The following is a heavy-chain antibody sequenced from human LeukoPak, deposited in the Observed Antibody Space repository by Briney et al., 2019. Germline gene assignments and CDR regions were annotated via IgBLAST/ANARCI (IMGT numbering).Heavy chain of an antibody. CDR3: ARRSLKGAAASWGY. D-gene: IGHD2-2*01. V-gene: IGHV1-8*01. J-gene: IGHJ4*02. CDR1: GYTFTSYD. CDR2: MNPNSGNT. Sequence: GASVKVSCKASGYTFTSYDINWVRQATGQGLEWMGWMNPNSGNTGYAQKFQGRVTMTRNTSISTAYMELSSLRSEDTAVYYCARRSLKGAAASWGYWGQGTLVTVSS.